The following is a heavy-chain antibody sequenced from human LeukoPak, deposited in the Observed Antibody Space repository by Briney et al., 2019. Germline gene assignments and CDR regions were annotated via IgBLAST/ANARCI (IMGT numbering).Heavy chain of an antibody. J-gene: IGHJ4*02. CDR3: AKGNGGE. CDR2: IYSEGTT. CDR1: GFTVSSNR. V-gene: IGHV3-66*01. Sequence: PGGSLRLSCAASGFTVSSNRMSWVRQTPGKGLEWVSVIYSEGTTYYAHSVKGRFTISRDNSKNTLYLQMNSLRADDTAVYFCAKGNGGEWGQGTLVTVSS. D-gene: IGHD2-8*01.